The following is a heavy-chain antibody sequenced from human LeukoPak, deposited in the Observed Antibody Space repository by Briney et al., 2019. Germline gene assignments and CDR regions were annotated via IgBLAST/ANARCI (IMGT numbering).Heavy chain of an antibody. CDR3: ARSQGLYSSSWLRLDY. CDR2: INPNSGGT. J-gene: IGHJ4*02. V-gene: IGHV1-2*04. D-gene: IGHD6-13*01. Sequence: ASVKVSCKASGYTFTGYYMHWVRQAPGQGLEWMGWINPNSGGTNYAQKFQGWVTMTRDTSISTAYMELSRLRSDDTAVYYCARSQGLYSSSWLRLDYWGQGTLVTVSS. CDR1: GYTFTGYY.